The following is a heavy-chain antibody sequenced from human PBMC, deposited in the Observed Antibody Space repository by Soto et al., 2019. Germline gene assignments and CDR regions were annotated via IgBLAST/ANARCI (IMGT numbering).Heavy chain of an antibody. Sequence: SQTLSLTCAISGGSVSSNSAAWNWIRQSPSRGLEWLGRTYYRSRWYNDYAVSVKSRITVNPDTSKNQFSLQLTSVTPEDTAVYYCAGTTSHYWYYMDVWGKGTTVTVS. CDR1: GGSVSSNSAA. CDR3: AGTTSHYWYYMDV. D-gene: IGHD1-7*01. CDR2: TYYRSRWYN. V-gene: IGHV6-1*01. J-gene: IGHJ6*03.